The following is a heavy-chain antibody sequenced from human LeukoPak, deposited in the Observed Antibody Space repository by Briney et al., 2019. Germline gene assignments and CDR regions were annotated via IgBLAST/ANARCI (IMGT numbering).Heavy chain of an antibody. CDR1: GFTFSSYW. V-gene: IGHV3-7*01. Sequence: QPGGSLRLSCAASGFTFSSYWMSWVRQAPGKGLEWVANIKQDGSEKYYVDSVKGRFTISRDNAKNSLYLQMNSLRAEDTAVYYCARDATYSSGWFPLGHWFDPWGQGTLVTVSS. J-gene: IGHJ5*02. CDR3: ARDATYSSGWFPLGHWFDP. CDR2: IKQDGSEK. D-gene: IGHD6-19*01.